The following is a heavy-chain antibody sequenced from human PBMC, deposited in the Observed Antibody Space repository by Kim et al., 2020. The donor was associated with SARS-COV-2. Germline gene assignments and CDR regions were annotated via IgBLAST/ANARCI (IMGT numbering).Heavy chain of an antibody. V-gene: IGHV1-3*01. J-gene: IGHJ5*02. D-gene: IGHD6-19*01. CDR1: GYTFTSYA. Sequence: ASVKVSCKASGYTFTSYAMHWVRQAPGQRLEWMGWINAGNGNTKYSQKFQGRVTITRDTSASTAYMELSSLRSEDTAVYYCAREKSGSGWYRPRSLGYNWFDPWGQGTLVTVSS. CDR3: AREKSGSGWYRPRSLGYNWFDP. CDR2: INAGNGNT.